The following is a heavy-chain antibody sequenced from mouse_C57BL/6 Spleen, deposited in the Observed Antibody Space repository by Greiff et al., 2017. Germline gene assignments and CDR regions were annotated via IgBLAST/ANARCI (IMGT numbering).Heavy chain of an antibody. D-gene: IGHD4-1*01. CDR2: IYPGDGDT. Sequence: QVQLKESGAELVKPGASVKISCKASGYAFSSYWMNWVKQRPGKGLEWIGQIYPGDGDTNYNGKFKGKATLTADKSSSTAYMQLSSLTSEDSAVYFCARRGGTSRYAMDYWGQGTSVTVSS. CDR1: GYAFSSYW. CDR3: ARRGGTSRYAMDY. V-gene: IGHV1-80*01. J-gene: IGHJ4*01.